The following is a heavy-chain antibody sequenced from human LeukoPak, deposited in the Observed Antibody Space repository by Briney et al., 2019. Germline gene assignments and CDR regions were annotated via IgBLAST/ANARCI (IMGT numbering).Heavy chain of an antibody. D-gene: IGHD2-15*01. CDR3: ARSVGYCSGGSCYSFDL. V-gene: IGHV1-46*01. CDR2: INPSGGNT. Sequence: GGSVKVSCKASGYTFTSYYMHWVRQAPGQGLEWMGIINPSGGNTNYAQKFQGRVTMTRDTSTSTVYMELSSLRSEDTAVYHCARSVGYCSGGSCYSFDLWGQGTLVTVSS. CDR1: GYTFTSYY. J-gene: IGHJ4*02.